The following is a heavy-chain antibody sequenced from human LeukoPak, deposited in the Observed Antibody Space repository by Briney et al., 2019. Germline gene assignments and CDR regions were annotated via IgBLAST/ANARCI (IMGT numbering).Heavy chain of an antibody. CDR1: GLDFSSFA. J-gene: IGHJ4*02. CDR3: ARASWVSTADAVR. D-gene: IGHD3-16*01. CDR2: MKGTGET. V-gene: IGHV3-23*01. Sequence: GRSLTLSCAASGLDFSSFAMSWVRQAPARGLEWLSSMKGTGETFYADSVRGRCTLFRDGSRNTVYLQLNNLRVEDTAVYYCARASWVSTADAVRWGQGTVVTVSS.